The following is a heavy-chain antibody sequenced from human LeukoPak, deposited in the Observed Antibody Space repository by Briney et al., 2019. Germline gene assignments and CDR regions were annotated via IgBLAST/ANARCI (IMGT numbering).Heavy chain of an antibody. D-gene: IGHD6-6*01. J-gene: IGHJ6*02. CDR3: ARVSSSYPNYYYYGMDV. CDR1: GFTFSSYG. V-gene: IGHV3-33*01. Sequence: GGSLRLSCAASGFTFSSYGMHWVRQAPGKGLEWVAVIWYDGSNKYYADSVKGRFAISRDSSKNTLYLQMNSLRAEDTAVYYCARVSSSYPNYYYYGMDVWGQGTTVTVSS. CDR2: IWYDGSNK.